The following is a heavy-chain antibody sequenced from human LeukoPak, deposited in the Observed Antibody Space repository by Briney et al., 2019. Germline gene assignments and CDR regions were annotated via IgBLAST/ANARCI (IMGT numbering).Heavy chain of an antibody. CDR3: AKNEGGNSGGWFDP. D-gene: IGHD4-23*01. Sequence: PGGSLRLSCAASGFTFSTYAVNWVRQAPGKGLEWVSTISGSGDSTYYADSVKGRFTISRDNSKNTLYLQMNSLRAEDTAVYYCAKNEGGNSGGWFDPWGQGTLVTVSS. CDR2: ISGSGDST. CDR1: GFTFSTYA. V-gene: IGHV3-23*01. J-gene: IGHJ5*02.